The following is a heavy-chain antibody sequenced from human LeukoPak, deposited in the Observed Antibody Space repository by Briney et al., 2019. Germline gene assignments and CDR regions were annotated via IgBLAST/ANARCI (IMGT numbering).Heavy chain of an antibody. Sequence: ASVRVSCMASGYTFTSYDINWVRQATGQGLEWMGWMNPNSGNTGYAQKFQGRVTMTRNTSISTAYMELSSLRSEDTAVYYCASSYYAGYSSSWYNWYFDLWGRGTLVAVSS. CDR1: GYTFTSYD. CDR2: MNPNSGNT. CDR3: ASSYYAGYSSSWYNWYFDL. J-gene: IGHJ2*01. V-gene: IGHV1-8*01. D-gene: IGHD6-13*01.